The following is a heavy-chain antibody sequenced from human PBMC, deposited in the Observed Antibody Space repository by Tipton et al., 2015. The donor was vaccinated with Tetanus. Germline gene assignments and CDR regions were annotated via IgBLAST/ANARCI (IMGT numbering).Heavy chain of an antibody. V-gene: IGHV4-59*12. CDR1: GASISSYF. Sequence: TLSLTCTVSGASISSYFWNWVRQSPGKGLEWIGYIYYSGNTKYNPSLKSRVTISIDTSKNQFSLKLNSVTAADTAVYYCARAGQRSTSWHYWFDPWGQGTLVTVSS. CDR2: IYYSGNT. CDR3: ARAGQRSTSWHYWFDP. D-gene: IGHD2-2*01. J-gene: IGHJ5*02.